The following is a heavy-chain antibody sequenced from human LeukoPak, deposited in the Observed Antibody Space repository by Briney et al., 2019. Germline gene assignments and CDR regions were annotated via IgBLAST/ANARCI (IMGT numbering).Heavy chain of an antibody. J-gene: IGHJ4*02. V-gene: IGHV4-34*01. CDR1: GGSFSGYY. CDR2: INHSGST. D-gene: IGHD3-10*01. CDR3: ARAIWFGESPFDY. Sequence: PSETLSLTCAVYGGSFSGYYWSWIRQPPGKGLGWIGEINHSGSTNYNPSLKSRVTISVDTSKNQFSLKLSSVTAADTAVYYCARAIWFGESPFDYWGQGTLVTVSS.